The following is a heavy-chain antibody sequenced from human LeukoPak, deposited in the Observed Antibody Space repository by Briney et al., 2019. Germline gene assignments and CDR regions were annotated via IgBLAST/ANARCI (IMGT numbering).Heavy chain of an antibody. CDR3: AKVQRRYDSSGYYYDHYYYYYMDV. CDR1: GGSFSSYY. V-gene: IGHV4-59*08. Sequence: PSETLSLTCAVYGGSFSSYYWSWIRQPPGKGLEWIGYIYYSGSTNYNPSLKSRVTISVDTSKNQFSLKLSSVTAADTAVYYCAKVQRRYDSSGYYYDHYYYYYMDVWGEGTTVTVSS. D-gene: IGHD3-22*01. J-gene: IGHJ6*03. CDR2: IYYSGST.